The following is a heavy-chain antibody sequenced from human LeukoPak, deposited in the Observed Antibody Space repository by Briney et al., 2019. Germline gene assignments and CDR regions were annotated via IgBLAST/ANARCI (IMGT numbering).Heavy chain of an antibody. V-gene: IGHV1-69*10. CDR3: ARDVGLWVGAKGYFDY. CDR2: IIPIFGIA. J-gene: IGHJ4*02. CDR1: VCTFSSYA. D-gene: IGHD1-26*01. Sequence: SSVTVTFKSSVCTFSSYAISWVRQPPGQGLEWMGGIIPIFGIANYAQKLQGRVTITADKSTSTAYMELSSLRSKDTAVYYCARDVGLWVGAKGYFDYWGQGTLVTVSS.